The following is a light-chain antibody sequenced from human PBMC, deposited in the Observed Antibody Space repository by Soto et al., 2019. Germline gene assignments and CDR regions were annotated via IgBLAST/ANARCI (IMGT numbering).Light chain of an antibody. Sequence: QSVLTQPPSASGTPGQRVTISCSGSSSNIGSNYVYWYQQLPGTAAKLLIYRNNQRPSGVPDRFSGSKSGTSASLAISGLRSEDEADYYCAAWDDSLSAPWVFGGGTKLTVL. CDR1: SSNIGSNY. CDR3: AAWDDSLSAPWV. CDR2: RNN. J-gene: IGLJ3*02. V-gene: IGLV1-47*01.